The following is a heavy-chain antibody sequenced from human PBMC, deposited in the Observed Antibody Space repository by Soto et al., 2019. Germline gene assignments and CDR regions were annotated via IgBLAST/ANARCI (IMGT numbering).Heavy chain of an antibody. V-gene: IGHV3-30-3*01. CDR2: ISYDGSNK. CDR1: GFTFSSYA. D-gene: IGHD1-26*01. Sequence: GGSLRLSCAASGFTFSSYAMHWVRQAPGKGLEWVAVISYDGSNKYYADSVKGRFTISRDNSKNTLYLQMNSLRAEDTAVYYCARSGSYIDYWGQGTLVTVSS. CDR3: ARSGSYIDY. J-gene: IGHJ4*02.